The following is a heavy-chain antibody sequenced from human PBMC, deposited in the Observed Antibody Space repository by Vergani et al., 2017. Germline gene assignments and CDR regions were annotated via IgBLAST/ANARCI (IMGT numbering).Heavy chain of an antibody. CDR3: ARDQAWYGSGSYYHY. CDR2: IKQDGSEK. CDR1: GFKFSQFG. D-gene: IGHD3-10*01. V-gene: IGHV3-7*01. Sequence: VQLVESGGGVVQPGTSLRLSCEASGFKFSQFGMHWVRQGPGKGLEWVANIKQDGSEKYYVDSVKGRFTISRDNAKNSLYMQMNSLRAEDTAVYYCARDQAWYGSGSYYHYWGQGTLVTVSS. J-gene: IGHJ4*02.